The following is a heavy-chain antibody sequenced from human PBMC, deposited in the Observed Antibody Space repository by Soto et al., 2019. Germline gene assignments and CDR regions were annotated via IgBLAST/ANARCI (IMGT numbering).Heavy chain of an antibody. CDR2: VHHFVYT. Sequence: SETLSRTGDVSIRSCNNDNWWSWVRQSPGGGLEWIGEVHHFVYTSFNPSLKSRVSMSVDISKNQFFLKLNSVTAADTAVYYCTKNSAYALDYWGQGILVTVSS. CDR1: IRSCNNDNW. J-gene: IGHJ4*02. CDR3: TKNSAYALDY. D-gene: IGHD5-12*01. V-gene: IGHV4-4*02.